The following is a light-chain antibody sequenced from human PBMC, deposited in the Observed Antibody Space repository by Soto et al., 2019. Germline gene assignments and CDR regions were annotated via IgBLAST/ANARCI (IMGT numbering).Light chain of an antibody. J-gene: IGLJ1*01. CDR3: SSFSSSSTYV. CDR1: SSDVGTYKY. CDR2: EVS. Sequence: QSVLTQPASVSGSPGQAISISCTGTSSDVGTYKYVSWYQQHPGKAPKLMISEVSNRPSGVSNRFSGYKSGNTASLTISGLQAEDEADYYCSSFSSSSTYVFGTGTKV. V-gene: IGLV2-14*01.